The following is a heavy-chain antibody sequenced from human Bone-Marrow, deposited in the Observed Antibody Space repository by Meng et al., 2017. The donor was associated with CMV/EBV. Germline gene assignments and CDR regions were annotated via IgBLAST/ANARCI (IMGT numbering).Heavy chain of an antibody. CDR2: INPKSNNT. V-gene: IGHV1-8*01. CDR1: GYPFSNND. CDR3: ARGSLLYSGNYYYYNFMDV. D-gene: IGHD2-21*01. J-gene: IGHJ6*02. Sequence: ASVKVSCKASGYPFSNNDINWVRQAAGQGLEWMGCINPKSNNTGYAQNFQGRVTMTRDNAIGTAYMELSSLRSEDTAIYYCARGSLLYSGNYYYYNFMDVWGQGTTVTVSS.